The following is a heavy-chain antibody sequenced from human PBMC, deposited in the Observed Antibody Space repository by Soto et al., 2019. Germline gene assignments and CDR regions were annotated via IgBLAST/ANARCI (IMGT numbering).Heavy chain of an antibody. V-gene: IGHV1-18*01. CDR2: ISAYNGHT. CDR3: ARGEPMGDY. CDR1: GYTFTNYR. Sequence: ASVKVSCKASGYTFTNYRISSVRQAPGQGLEWMGWISAYNGHTNYAQKLQGRVTMTTDTSTSTAYMELRSLRSDDTAVYCCARGEPMGDYWGQGTLVTVSS. D-gene: IGHD1-26*01. J-gene: IGHJ4*02.